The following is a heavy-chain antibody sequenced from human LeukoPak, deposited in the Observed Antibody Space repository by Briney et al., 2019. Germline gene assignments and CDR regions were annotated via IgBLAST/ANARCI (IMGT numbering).Heavy chain of an antibody. CDR2: IGGSGGST. J-gene: IGHJ5*02. V-gene: IGHV3-23*01. D-gene: IGHD5-18*01. Sequence: PGGSLRLSCAASGFTFSSYVMSWVRQAPGKGLEWVSAIGGSGGSTYYADSVKGRFTISRDNSKNTLYLQMNSLRAEDTAVYYRAKGGGYNFGPWFDPWGQGTLVTVSS. CDR3: AKGGGYNFGPWFDP. CDR1: GFTFSSYV.